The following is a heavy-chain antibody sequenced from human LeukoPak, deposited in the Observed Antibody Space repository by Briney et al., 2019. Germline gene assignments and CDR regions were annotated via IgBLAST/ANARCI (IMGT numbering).Heavy chain of an antibody. CDR2: IIPIFGTA. Sequence: GSSVKVSCKASGGTFSSYAISWVRQAPGQGLEWMGGIIPIFGTANYAQKFQGRVTITADESTSTAYMELSSLRSEDTAVYYCARELAITFGGVIVIPRHGMDVWGQGTTVTVSS. V-gene: IGHV1-69*01. J-gene: IGHJ6*02. D-gene: IGHD3-16*02. CDR1: GGTFSSYA. CDR3: ARELAITFGGVIVIPRHGMDV.